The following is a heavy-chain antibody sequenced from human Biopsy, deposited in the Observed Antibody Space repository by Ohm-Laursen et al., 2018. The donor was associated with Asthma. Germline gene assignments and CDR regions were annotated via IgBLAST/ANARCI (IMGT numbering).Heavy chain of an antibody. J-gene: IGHJ4*02. CDR3: ARKAGSCISRTCYSLDF. D-gene: IGHD2-2*01. Sequence: SVKVSCKPLRGTFNTYVIAWVRQAPGPGLGAMGGFNSFFTTTTYPQKFQYRVTITADDSPSTVYMELSSLRSEDTAVYYCARKAGSCISRTCYSLDFWGQGTLVTVSS. CDR2: FNSFFTTT. CDR1: RGTFNTYV. V-gene: IGHV1-69*13.